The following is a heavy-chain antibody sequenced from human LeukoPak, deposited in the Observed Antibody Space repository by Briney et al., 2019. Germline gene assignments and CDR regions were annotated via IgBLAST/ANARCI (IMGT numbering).Heavy chain of an antibody. J-gene: IGHJ6*03. CDR2: INHSGSP. V-gene: IGHV4-34*01. CDR3: ARGRGATSGVYYYYYMDV. Sequence: SETLSLTCAVYGGSFSGYYWSWIRQPPGKGLEWIGEINHSGSPNYNPSLKSRVTISVDTSKNQFSLKLSSVTAADTAVYYCARGRGATSGVYYYYYMDVWGKGTTVTVSS. D-gene: IGHD5-24*01. CDR1: GGSFSGYY.